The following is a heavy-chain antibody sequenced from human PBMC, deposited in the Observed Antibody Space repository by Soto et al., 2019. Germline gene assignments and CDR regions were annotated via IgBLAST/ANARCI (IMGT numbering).Heavy chain of an antibody. D-gene: IGHD3-16*01. CDR3: ARGDYNYDLY. CDR2: IYYSGST. V-gene: IGHV4-30-4*01. Sequence: LSLTCTVSGGSISSGDYYWSWSRQPPGKGLEWIGHIYYSGSTYYDPSLKSRVTISVDTSKNQFSLKLSSVTAADTAVYYCARGDYNYDLYWGQGTLVTVSS. CDR1: GGSISSGDYY. J-gene: IGHJ4*02.